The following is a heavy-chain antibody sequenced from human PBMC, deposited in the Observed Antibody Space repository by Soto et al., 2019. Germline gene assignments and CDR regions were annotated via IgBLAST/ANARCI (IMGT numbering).Heavy chain of an antibody. Sequence: HPGGSLSLSCAASGFTFSSYAMHWVRQAPGKGLEWVAVISYDGSNKYYADSVKGRFTISRDNSKNTLYLQMDSLRAEDTAVYYCSLASSWYYFDYWGQGTLVTVSS. CDR3: SLASSWYYFDY. CDR2: ISYDGSNK. J-gene: IGHJ4*02. V-gene: IGHV3-30-3*01. D-gene: IGHD6-13*01. CDR1: GFTFSSYA.